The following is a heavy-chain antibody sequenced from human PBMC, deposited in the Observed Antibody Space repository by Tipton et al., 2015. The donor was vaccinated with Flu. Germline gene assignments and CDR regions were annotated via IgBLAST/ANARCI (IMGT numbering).Heavy chain of an antibody. V-gene: IGHV3-74*01. CDR3: ARVGGFNDFDF. CDR2: VDSDGSGT. Sequence: SLRLSCAASGFSFSSYWMHWVRQVPGKGLVWVSRVDSDGSGTSYADSVKGRFTMSRGNAKNMLYLQMNSLRPEDTAVYYCARVGGFNDFDFWGQGTLVTVSS. D-gene: IGHD5-24*01. J-gene: IGHJ4*02. CDR1: GFSFSSYW.